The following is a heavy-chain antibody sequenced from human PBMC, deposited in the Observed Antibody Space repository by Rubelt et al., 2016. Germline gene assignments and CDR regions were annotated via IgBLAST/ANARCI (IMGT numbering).Heavy chain of an antibody. J-gene: IGHJ4*02. V-gene: IGHV3-9*01. D-gene: IGHD3-10*01. Sequence: GRFTISRDNAKNSLYLQMNSLRAEDTALYYCAKGSEGGASGYGSGRYYPYYFDYWGQGTLVTVSS. CDR3: AKGSEGGASGYGSGRYYPYYFDY.